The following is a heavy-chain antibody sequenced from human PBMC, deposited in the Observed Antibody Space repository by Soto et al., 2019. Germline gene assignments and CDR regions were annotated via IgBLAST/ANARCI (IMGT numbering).Heavy chain of an antibody. CDR1: GFTFTRYS. J-gene: IGHJ4*02. Sequence: GGSLRLSCAASGFTFTRYSMNWVRQAPGKGLEWVSSISSTANYIYYADSMKGRFTVSRDNARNSVYLEMNSLSAEDTAVYYCARESEDLTSNFDYWGQGTLVTVSS. V-gene: IGHV3-21*01. CDR2: ISSTANYI. CDR3: ARESEDLTSNFDY.